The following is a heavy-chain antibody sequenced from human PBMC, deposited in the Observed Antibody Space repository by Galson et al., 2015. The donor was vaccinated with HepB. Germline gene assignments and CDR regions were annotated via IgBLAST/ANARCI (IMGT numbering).Heavy chain of an antibody. J-gene: IGHJ4*02. V-gene: IGHV1-24*01. D-gene: IGHD3-16*01. CDR2: FDPEDGET. Sequence: SVKVSCKVSGYTLTELSMHWVRQAPGKGLEWMGGFDPEDGETIYAQKFQGRVTMTEGTSTDTAYMELSSLRSEDTAVYYCATLRGTYYFDYWGQGTLVTVSS. CDR1: GYTLTELS. CDR3: ATLRGTYYFDY.